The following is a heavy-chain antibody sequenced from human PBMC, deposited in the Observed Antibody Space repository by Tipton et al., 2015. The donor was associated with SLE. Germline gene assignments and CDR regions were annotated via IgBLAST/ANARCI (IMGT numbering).Heavy chain of an antibody. CDR3: ARDGQWLNFDY. D-gene: IGHD5-12*01. Sequence: SLRLSCAASGFTVSSNYMSWVRQAPGKGLEWVANIKQDGSEKYYVDSVKGRFTISRDNAKNSLYLQMNSLRAEDTAVYYCARDGQWLNFDYWGQGTLVTVSS. V-gene: IGHV3-7*03. J-gene: IGHJ4*02. CDR1: GFTVSSNY. CDR2: IKQDGSEK.